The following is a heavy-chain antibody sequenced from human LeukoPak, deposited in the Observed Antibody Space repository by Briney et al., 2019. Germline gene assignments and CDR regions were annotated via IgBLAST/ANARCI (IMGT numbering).Heavy chain of an antibody. CDR3: ATPYSSGDGAFDI. CDR2: IYYSGST. CDR1: GGSISSYY. Sequence: PSETLSLTCTVSGGSISSYYWSWIRQPPGKGLEWIGYIYYSGSTNYNPSLKSRVTISVDTSKNQFSLKLSSVTAADTAVYYCATPYSSGDGAFDIWGQGTMVTVSS. V-gene: IGHV4-59*01. D-gene: IGHD3-22*01. J-gene: IGHJ3*02.